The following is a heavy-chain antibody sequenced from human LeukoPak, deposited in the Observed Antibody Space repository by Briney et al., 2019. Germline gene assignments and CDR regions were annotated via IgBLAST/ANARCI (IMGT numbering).Heavy chain of an antibody. J-gene: IGHJ5*02. CDR1: GGSFRGYY. CDR2: INHSGST. D-gene: IGHD2-2*02. V-gene: IGHV4-34*01. CDR3: ARMGYCSSTSCYTWVWFDP. Sequence: SETLSLTCAVYGGSFRGYYWSWIRQPPGKGLEWIGEINHSGSTNYNPSLKSRVTISVDTSKNQFSLKLSSVTAADTAVNYCARMGYCSSTSCYTWVWFDPWGQGTLVTVSS.